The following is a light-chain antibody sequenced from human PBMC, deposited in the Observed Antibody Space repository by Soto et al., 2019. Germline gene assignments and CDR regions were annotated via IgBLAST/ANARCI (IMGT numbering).Light chain of an antibody. J-gene: IGKJ1*01. CDR3: QQYNNWPRT. CDR1: QSVSSN. CDR2: GAS. V-gene: IGKV3-15*01. Sequence: EIMMSQSPATLSVSQGERATLSCRASQSVSSNLAWYQQKPGQAPRLLIYGASTRATGIPARFSGSGSGTEFTLTISSLQSEDFAVYYCQQYNNWPRTFGQGTKVDIK.